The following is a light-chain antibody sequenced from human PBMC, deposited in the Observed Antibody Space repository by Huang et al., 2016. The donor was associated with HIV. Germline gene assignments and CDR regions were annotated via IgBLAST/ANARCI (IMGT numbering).Light chain of an antibody. Sequence: AIQLNQSPSSLSASVGDRVTITCRASHDISSFLAWYQHKPGKAPELLIYADSTLESGGQARFNGSGSVTDFTLTINNLQPEDFTTYYCLQLNSYVGTFGPGTNVDV. CDR2: ADS. J-gene: IGKJ3*01. CDR3: LQLNSYVGT. V-gene: IGKV1-13*02. CDR1: HDISSF.